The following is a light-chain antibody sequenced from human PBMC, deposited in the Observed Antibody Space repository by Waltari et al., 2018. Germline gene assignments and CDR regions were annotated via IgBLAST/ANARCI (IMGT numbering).Light chain of an antibody. CDR2: AAS. J-gene: IGKJ2*01. Sequence: DNQINQSPSSLYASVGDRVTITCRASQSISSYLNWYQQKPGKAPKLLIYAASSLQSGVPSRFSGSGSGTDFTLTISSLQPEDFATYYCQQSYSTPPYTFGQGTKLEIK. V-gene: IGKV1-39*01. CDR3: QQSYSTPPYT. CDR1: QSISSY.